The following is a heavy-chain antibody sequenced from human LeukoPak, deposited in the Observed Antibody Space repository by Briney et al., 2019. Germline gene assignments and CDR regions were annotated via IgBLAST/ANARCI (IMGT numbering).Heavy chain of an antibody. V-gene: IGHV1-2*02. CDR1: GYTFTGYY. CDR3: ARTQIVVVVAATLKGSWFDH. D-gene: IGHD2-15*01. J-gene: IGHJ5*02. Sequence: GASVKVSCKASGYTFTGYYMHWVRQAPGQGLEWMGWINPNSGGTNYAQKFQGRVTMTRDTSISTAYMELSRLRSDDTAVYYCARTQIVVVVAATLKGSWFDHWGQGTLVTVSS. CDR2: INPNSGGT.